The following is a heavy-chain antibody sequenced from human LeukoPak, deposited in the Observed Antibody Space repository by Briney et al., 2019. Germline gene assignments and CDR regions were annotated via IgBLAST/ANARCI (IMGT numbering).Heavy chain of an antibody. CDR3: ARNSIGLGTSDY. CDR1: GFTVSNNY. D-gene: IGHD2/OR15-2a*01. Sequence: PGGSLRLSCAASGFTVSNNYMSWIRQPPGKGLEWIGSIYYSGSTYYNPSLKSRVTISVDTSKNQFSLKLSSVTAADTAVYYCARNSIGLGTSDYWGQGTLVTVSS. V-gene: IGHV4-39*01. CDR2: IYYSGST. J-gene: IGHJ4*02.